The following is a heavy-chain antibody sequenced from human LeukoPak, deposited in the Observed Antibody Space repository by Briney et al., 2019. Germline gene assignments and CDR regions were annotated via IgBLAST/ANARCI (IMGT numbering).Heavy chain of an antibody. CDR2: INPNSGDT. V-gene: IGHV1-2*02. Sequence: ASVKVSCKASGYTFTGYYMHWVRQAPGQGLEWMGWINPNSGDTNYAQKFQGRATMTSDTSINTAYMELTRLRSDDTAVYYCAREAAGADYWGQGTLVTVSS. J-gene: IGHJ4*02. CDR1: GYTFTGYY. D-gene: IGHD6-19*01. CDR3: AREAAGADY.